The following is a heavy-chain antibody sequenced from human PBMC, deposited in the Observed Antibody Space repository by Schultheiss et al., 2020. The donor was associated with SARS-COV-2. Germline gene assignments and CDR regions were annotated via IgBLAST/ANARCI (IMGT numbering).Heavy chain of an antibody. Sequence: SETLSLTCTVSGGSISSGDYYWSWIRQPPGKGLEWIGYIYYSGSTYYNPSLKSRVTISVDTSKNQFSLKLSSVTAADTAVYYCARDLDYYDSSGWGAFDIWGQGTMVTVSS. CDR3: ARDLDYYDSSGWGAFDI. CDR1: GGSISSGDYY. V-gene: IGHV4-30-4*01. CDR2: IYYSGST. J-gene: IGHJ3*02. D-gene: IGHD3-22*01.